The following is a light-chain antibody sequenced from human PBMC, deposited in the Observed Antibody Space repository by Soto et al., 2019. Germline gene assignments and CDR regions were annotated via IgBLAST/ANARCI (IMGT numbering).Light chain of an antibody. CDR3: QHYGRLLWT. CDR1: QSVSSSY. Sequence: EIVLTQSPGTLSLSPGERATLSCRASQSVSSSYLAWYQQKPGQAPRLLVNGAFSRATGIPGRFSGSGSGTGFTLTISRLKPEDFAVYYCQHYGRLLWTFGQGTKVEVK. CDR2: GAF. J-gene: IGKJ1*01. V-gene: IGKV3-20*01.